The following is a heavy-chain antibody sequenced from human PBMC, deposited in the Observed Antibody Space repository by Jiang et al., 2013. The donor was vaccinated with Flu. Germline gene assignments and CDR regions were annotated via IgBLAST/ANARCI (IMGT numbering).Heavy chain of an antibody. J-gene: IGHJ4*02. D-gene: IGHD5-18*01. CDR1: GGSMTSTDYY. CDR3: ARPSTEDTDMVISYFDY. Sequence: EYGSGLVKPSETLYLTCTVSGGSMTSTDYYWGWIRQPPGKGLEWIGSIYYSGSTYYNPSLKSRVTISVDTSKNQFSLNLSSVTAADTAVYYCARPSTEDTDMVISYFDYWGQGTLVTVSS. CDR2: IYYSGST. V-gene: IGHV4-39*01.